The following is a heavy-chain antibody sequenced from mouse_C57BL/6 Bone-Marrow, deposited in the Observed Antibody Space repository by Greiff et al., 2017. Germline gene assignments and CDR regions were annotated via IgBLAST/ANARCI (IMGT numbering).Heavy chain of an antibody. CDR3: AISTMIRSFAY. J-gene: IGHJ3*01. Sequence: VKLQQPGAELVMPGASVKLSCKASGYTFTSYWMPWVKQRPGQGLEWIGEIDPSDSYTNYNQKFKGKSTLTVDKSSSTAYMQLSILTSEDSAVYYCAISTMIRSFAYWGQGTLVTVSA. D-gene: IGHD2-4*01. V-gene: IGHV1-69*01. CDR2: IDPSDSYT. CDR1: GYTFTSYW.